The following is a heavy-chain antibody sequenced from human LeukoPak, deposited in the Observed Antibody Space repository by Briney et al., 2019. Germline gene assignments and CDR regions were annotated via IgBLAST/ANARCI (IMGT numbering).Heavy chain of an antibody. D-gene: IGHD5-12*01. CDR3: EKGFDIFDM. V-gene: IGHV3-30*18. CDR2: ISYDGSNK. J-gene: IGHJ3*02. Sequence: GRSLRLSCAASGFTFTSYGMHWVRQAPGKGLEWVAVISYDGSNKYYADSVKGRFTISRDNSKNTLYLQMNSLSAEDTAVYYCEKGFDIFDMWGQGTMVAVSS. CDR1: GFTFTSYG.